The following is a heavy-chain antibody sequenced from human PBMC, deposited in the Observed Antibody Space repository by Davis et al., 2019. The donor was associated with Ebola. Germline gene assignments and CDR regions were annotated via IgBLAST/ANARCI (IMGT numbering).Heavy chain of an antibody. CDR2: INHSGST. J-gene: IGHJ3*02. CDR1: GGSFSGYY. V-gene: IGHV4-34*01. Sequence: MPSETLSLTCAVYGGSFSGYYWSWIRQPPGKGLEWIGEINHSGSTNYNPSLKSRVTISVDTSKNQFSLKLSSVTAADTAVYYCARGPLVVVAARSSTSRAFDIWGQGTMVTVSS. D-gene: IGHD2-15*01. CDR3: ARGPLVVVAARSSTSRAFDI.